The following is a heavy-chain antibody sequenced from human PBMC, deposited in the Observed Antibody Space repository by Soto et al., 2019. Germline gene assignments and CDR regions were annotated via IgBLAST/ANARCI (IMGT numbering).Heavy chain of an antibody. Sequence: SETLSLTCTVSGGSILDSTYYWAWIRQSPGKGLEWIGTIFYSGGTFYTPSLKSRVAMSVDTSNNQFSRKLSSVTAADTAVYYCARQASGYYYGWFDPWGQGTLVTVSS. CDR3: ARQASGYYYGWFDP. V-gene: IGHV4-39*01. CDR1: GGSILDSTYY. J-gene: IGHJ5*02. D-gene: IGHD3-22*01. CDR2: IFYSGGT.